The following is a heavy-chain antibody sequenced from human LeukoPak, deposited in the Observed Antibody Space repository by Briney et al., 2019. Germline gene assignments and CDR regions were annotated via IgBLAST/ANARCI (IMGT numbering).Heavy chain of an antibody. CDR1: GFTFSSYA. CDR2: ISGSGGST. D-gene: IGHD6-19*01. V-gene: IGHV3-23*01. J-gene: IGHJ4*02. CDR3: AKETQYSSGWYVDY. Sequence: GGSLRLSCAASGFTFSSYAMSWVRQAPGKGLEWVSAISGSGGSTYCADSVKGRFTISRDNSKNTLYLQMNSLRAEDMAVYYCAKETQYSSGWYVDYWGQGTLVTVSS.